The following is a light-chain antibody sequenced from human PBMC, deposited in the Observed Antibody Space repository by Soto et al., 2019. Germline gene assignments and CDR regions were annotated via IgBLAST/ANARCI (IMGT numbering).Light chain of an antibody. J-gene: IGKJ4*01. Sequence: DIQMTQTPSTLSASVGDRVNITCRASESFSTWLAWYQQKPGKAPKLVIYKASSLQSGVPSRFSGSGSGTEVTLTINSLQPDDFATFYRQQYNSYPFSFGGGTKVDIK. CDR3: QQYNSYPFS. CDR1: ESFSTW. CDR2: KAS. V-gene: IGKV1-5*03.